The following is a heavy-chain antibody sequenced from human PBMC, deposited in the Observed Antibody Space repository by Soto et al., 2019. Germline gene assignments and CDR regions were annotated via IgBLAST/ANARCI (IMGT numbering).Heavy chain of an antibody. CDR1: GFTFSSYA. CDR2: ISYDGSNK. CDR3: ARDIRYRDRIDY. Sequence: GGSLRLSCAASGFTFSSYAMHWVRQAPGKGLEWVAVISYDGSNKYYADSVKGRFTISRDNSKNTLYLQMNSLRAEDTAVYYCARDIRYRDRIDYWGQGTLVTVSS. V-gene: IGHV3-30-3*01. J-gene: IGHJ4*02. D-gene: IGHD5-12*01.